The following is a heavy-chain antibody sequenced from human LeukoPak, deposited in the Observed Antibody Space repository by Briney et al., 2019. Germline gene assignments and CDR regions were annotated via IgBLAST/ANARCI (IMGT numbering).Heavy chain of an antibody. CDR3: ARGSYYFDY. Sequence: SETLSLTCTVSGGSISSYYCSWIRQPPGKGLEWIGYIYYSGSTNYNPSLKSRVTISVDTSKDQFSLKLSFVTAADTAVYYCARGSYYFDYWGQGTLVTVSS. CDR1: GGSISSYY. V-gene: IGHV4-59*01. J-gene: IGHJ4*02. CDR2: IYYSGST.